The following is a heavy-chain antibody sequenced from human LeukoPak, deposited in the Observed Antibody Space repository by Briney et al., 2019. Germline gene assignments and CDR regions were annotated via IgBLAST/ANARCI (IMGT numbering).Heavy chain of an antibody. D-gene: IGHD5-18*01. CDR2: IKQDGSEK. Sequence: PGGSLRLSCAASGFTFSSYWMSWVRQASGKGLEWVANIKQDGSEKYYVDSVKGRFTISRDNAKNSLYLQMNSLRAEDTAVYYCARDRYGYYFDYWGQGTLVTVSS. J-gene: IGHJ4*02. V-gene: IGHV3-7*01. CDR1: GFTFSSYW. CDR3: ARDRYGYYFDY.